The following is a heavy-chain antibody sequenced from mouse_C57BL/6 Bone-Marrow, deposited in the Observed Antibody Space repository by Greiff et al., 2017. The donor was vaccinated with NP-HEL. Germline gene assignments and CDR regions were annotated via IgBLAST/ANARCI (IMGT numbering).Heavy chain of an antibody. V-gene: IGHV5-9*01. CDR3: ARPYGSSFAY. CDR2: ISGGGGNT. D-gene: IGHD1-1*01. J-gene: IGHJ3*01. Sequence: EVKLVESGGGLVKPGGSLKLSCAASGFTFSSYTMSWVRQTPEKRLEWVATISGGGGNTYYPDSVKGRFTISRDNAKNTLYLQMSSLRSEDTALYYCARPYGSSFAYWGQGTLVTVSA. CDR1: GFTFSSYT.